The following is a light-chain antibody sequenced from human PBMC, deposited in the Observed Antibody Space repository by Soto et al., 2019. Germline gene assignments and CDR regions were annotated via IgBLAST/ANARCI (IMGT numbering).Light chain of an antibody. CDR3: CSSAGTSTAV. Sequence: QSALTQPRSLSGSPVQSVTIACTGTSSDVGGYNYVSWYQQHPGKAPKLMIADVSKRPSGVPDRFSGSKSGNTASLTISGLQDEDEADYYCCSSAGTSTAVFGGGTELTVL. V-gene: IGLV2-11*01. CDR2: DVS. J-gene: IGLJ3*02. CDR1: SSDVGGYNY.